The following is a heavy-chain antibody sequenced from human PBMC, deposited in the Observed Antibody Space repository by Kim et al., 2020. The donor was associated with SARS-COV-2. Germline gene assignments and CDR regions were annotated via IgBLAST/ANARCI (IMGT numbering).Heavy chain of an antibody. Sequence: GGSLRLSCAASGFTFSSYAMHWVRQAPGKGLEWVAVISYDGSNKYYADSVKGRFTISRDNSKNTLYLQMNSLRAEDTAVYYCARGGEETTVVTGYYYYYGMDVWGQGTTVTVSS. J-gene: IGHJ6*02. CDR2: ISYDGSNK. CDR3: ARGGEETTVVTGYYYYYGMDV. V-gene: IGHV3-30*04. D-gene: IGHD4-17*01. CDR1: GFTFSSYA.